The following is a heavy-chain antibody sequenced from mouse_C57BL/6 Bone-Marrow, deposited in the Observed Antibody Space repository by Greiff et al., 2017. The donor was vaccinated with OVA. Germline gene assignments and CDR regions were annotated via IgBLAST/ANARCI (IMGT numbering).Heavy chain of an antibody. CDR3: ARKGSLYYDYGGGFGY. D-gene: IGHD2-4*01. V-gene: IGHV1-69*01. CDR2: IDPSDSYT. J-gene: IGHJ2*01. Sequence: VQLQQPGAELVMPGASVKLSCKASGYTFTSYWMHWVKQRPGQGLEWIGEIDPSDSYTNYNQKFKGKSTLTVDKSSSTAYMQLSSLTSEDSAVYYCARKGSLYYDYGGGFGYWGQGTTLTVSS. CDR1: GYTFTSYW.